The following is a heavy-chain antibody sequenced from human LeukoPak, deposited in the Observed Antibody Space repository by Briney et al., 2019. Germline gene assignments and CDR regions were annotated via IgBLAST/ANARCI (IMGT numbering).Heavy chain of an antibody. J-gene: IGHJ4*02. CDR1: GFTFSSYA. Sequence: GGSLRLSWAASGFTFSSYAMSWVRQAPGKGLEWVSIISASGGSTYYADSVKGRFTISRDKSKNYLQMNSLRGDDTAIYYCAKDVRVGEYYGSGSYFDYWGQGTLVTVSS. CDR3: AKDVRVGEYYGSGSYFDY. V-gene: IGHV3-23*01. D-gene: IGHD3-10*01. CDR2: ISASGGST.